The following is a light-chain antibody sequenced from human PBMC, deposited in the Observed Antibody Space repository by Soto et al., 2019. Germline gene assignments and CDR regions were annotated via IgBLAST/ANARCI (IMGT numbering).Light chain of an antibody. V-gene: IGKV1-39*01. CDR2: AAS. J-gene: IGKJ4*01. CDR1: QDISSY. CDR3: QQSYNKVRT. Sequence: DIQMTQSPSSLAASLGDRVTITCRASQDISSYLNWYQQKPGTAPKLLIYAASRLQSGVPSRFSGGGVGTHFTLTISSLQPDDFATYFCQQSYNKVRTFGGGTRVEI.